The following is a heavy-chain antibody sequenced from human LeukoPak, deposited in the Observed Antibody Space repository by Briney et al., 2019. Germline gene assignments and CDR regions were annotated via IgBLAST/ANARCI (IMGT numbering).Heavy chain of an antibody. CDR2: ISAYNGNT. J-gene: IGHJ5*02. CDR3: ARAQYYFGSGSYYNTWFDP. Sequence: GASVNVSCKASGYTFTSYGITWVRQAPGQGLEWMGWISAYNGNTNYAQKLQGRVTMTTDTSTSTAYMELRSLRSDDTAVYYCARAQYYFGSGSYYNTWFDPWGQGTLVTVSS. D-gene: IGHD3-10*01. CDR1: GYTFTSYG. V-gene: IGHV1-18*01.